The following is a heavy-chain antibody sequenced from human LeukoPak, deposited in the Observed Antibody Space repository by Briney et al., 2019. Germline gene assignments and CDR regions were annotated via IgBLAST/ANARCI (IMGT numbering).Heavy chain of an antibody. V-gene: IGHV3-30*02. CDR2: IRYDGSNK. Sequence: PGGSLRLSCAASGFTFSSYEMNWVRQAPGKGLEWVAFIRYDGSNKYYADSVKGRFTISRDNSKNTLYLQMNSLRAGDTAVYYCAKVGAMILQHYFDYWGQGTLVTVSS. CDR3: AKVGAMILQHYFDY. J-gene: IGHJ4*02. CDR1: GFTFSSYE. D-gene: IGHD3-22*01.